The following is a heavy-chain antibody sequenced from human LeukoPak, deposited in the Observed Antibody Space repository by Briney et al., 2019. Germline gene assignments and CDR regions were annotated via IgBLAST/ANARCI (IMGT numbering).Heavy chain of an antibody. CDR3: AKVGPIPRGRGVIINRSLDY. D-gene: IGHD3-10*01. V-gene: IGHV3-23*01. Sequence: GGSLRLSCAASGFTFSSYAMSWVRLAPAQGLEWVSAISGSGGSTYYADSVKGRFTISRDNSKNTLYLQMNSLRAEDTAVYYCAKVGPIPRGRGVIINRSLDYWGQGTLVTVSS. J-gene: IGHJ4*02. CDR1: GFTFSSYA. CDR2: ISGSGGST.